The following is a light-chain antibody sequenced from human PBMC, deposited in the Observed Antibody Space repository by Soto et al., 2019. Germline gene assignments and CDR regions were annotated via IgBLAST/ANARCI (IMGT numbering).Light chain of an antibody. CDR3: YSDTTSNTLV. J-gene: IGLJ3*02. V-gene: IGLV2-14*01. Sequence: QSALTQPASVSGSPGQSITISCTGTSSDVGGYNFVSWYQQHPGKAPKLIIYEVSNRPSGISNRFSGSKSGNTASLTISGLPAEDEAHSYCYSDTTSNTLVFGGGTKVTVL. CDR1: SSDVGGYNF. CDR2: EVS.